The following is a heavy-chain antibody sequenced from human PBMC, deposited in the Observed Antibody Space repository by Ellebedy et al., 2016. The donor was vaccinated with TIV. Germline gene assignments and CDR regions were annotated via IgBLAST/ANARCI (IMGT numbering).Heavy chain of an antibody. CDR2: ISGYNGNTNGNR. D-gene: IGHD3-3*01. CDR3: ARRSYDFWSGYPYYYYYYYMDV. V-gene: IGHV1-18*01. J-gene: IGHJ6*03. CDR1: GYTFTSYG. Sequence: ASVKVSXXASGYTFTSYGISWVRQAPGQGLEWMGWISGYNGNTNGNRKYGQKVQGRVTMTTDTSTSTAYMELRSLRSDDTAVYYCARRSYDFWSGYPYYYYYYYMDVWGKGTTVTVSS.